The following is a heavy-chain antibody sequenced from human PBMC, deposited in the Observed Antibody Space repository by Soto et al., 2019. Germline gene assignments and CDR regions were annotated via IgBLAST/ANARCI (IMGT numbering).Heavy chain of an antibody. CDR1: GFTFSSYA. Sequence: EVQLLESGGGLVQPGGSLRLSCAASGFTFSSYAMSWVRQAPGKGLEWVSAISGSGGSTYYADSVKGRFTISRDNSKNTLYLQMNSLRAEDTAVYYCAKWGYCSSPSCPSPNDAFDLWGQGTMVTVSS. CDR3: AKWGYCSSPSCPSPNDAFDL. V-gene: IGHV3-23*01. J-gene: IGHJ3*01. CDR2: ISGSGGST. D-gene: IGHD2-2*01.